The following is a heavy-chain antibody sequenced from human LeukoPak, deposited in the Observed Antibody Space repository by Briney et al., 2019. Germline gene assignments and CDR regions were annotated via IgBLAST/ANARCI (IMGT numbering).Heavy chain of an antibody. Sequence: SQTLSLTCSVSGASISSGGFSWTWIRQHPGRRLEWIGYIYNSGSTYYSPSLQSRVTISVDTSKNQLSLNLRSVTAADTAVYYCARGGIAARLMYGFQNWFAPWGQGTLVTVSS. CDR1: GASISSGGFS. J-gene: IGHJ5*02. CDR2: IYNSGST. V-gene: IGHV4-31*03. CDR3: ARGGIAARLMYGFQNWFAP. D-gene: IGHD6-6*01.